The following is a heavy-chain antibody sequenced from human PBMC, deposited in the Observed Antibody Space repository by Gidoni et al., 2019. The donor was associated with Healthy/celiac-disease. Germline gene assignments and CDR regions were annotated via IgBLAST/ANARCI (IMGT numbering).Heavy chain of an antibody. Sequence: EVQLVESGGGLVQPGRSLRLSCAASGFPLDDYAMHWVRQAPGKGLEWVSGISWNSGSIGYADSVKGRFTISRDNAKNSLYLQMNSLRAEDTALYYCAKDIRSSGKGYFDYWGQGTLVTVSS. V-gene: IGHV3-9*01. J-gene: IGHJ4*02. CDR1: GFPLDDYA. CDR2: ISWNSGSI. D-gene: IGHD3-10*01. CDR3: AKDIRSSGKGYFDY.